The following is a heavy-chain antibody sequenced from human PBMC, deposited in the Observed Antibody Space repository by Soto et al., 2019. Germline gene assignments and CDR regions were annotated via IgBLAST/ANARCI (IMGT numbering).Heavy chain of an antibody. CDR1: GGTFSSYA. Sequence: GASVKVSCKASGGTFSSYAISWVRQAPGQGLEWMGGIISIFGTANYAQKFQGRVTITADESTSTAYMELSSLRSEDTAVYYCARQVGGWGHHYYYYGMDVWGQGTTVTVSS. J-gene: IGHJ6*02. CDR2: IISIFGTA. V-gene: IGHV1-69*13. D-gene: IGHD3-16*01. CDR3: ARQVGGWGHHYYYYGMDV.